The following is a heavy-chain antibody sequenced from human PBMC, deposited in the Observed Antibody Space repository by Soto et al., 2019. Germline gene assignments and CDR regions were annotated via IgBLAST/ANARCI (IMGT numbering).Heavy chain of an antibody. D-gene: IGHD1-1*01. Sequence: QMRLQESGSGLVKPSQTLSLTCAVSGGSISSGGYAWNWIRQPPGKGLEWIGYIYHSGYTSYNPSLKSRVTISVDKSKNQFSLNLSFVTAADTAVYYCARDSLTGNDFDPRGRGTLVTVSS. J-gene: IGHJ5*02. V-gene: IGHV4-30-2*01. CDR3: ARDSLTGNDFDP. CDR2: IYHSGYT. CDR1: GGSISSGGYA.